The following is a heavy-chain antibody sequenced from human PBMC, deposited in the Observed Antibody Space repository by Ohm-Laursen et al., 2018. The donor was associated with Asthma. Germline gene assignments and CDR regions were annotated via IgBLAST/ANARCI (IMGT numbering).Heavy chain of an antibody. CDR1: GFTFSSYG. J-gene: IGHJ4*02. V-gene: IGHV3-33*01. CDR2: IWYDGSNK. D-gene: IGHD3-22*01. CDR3: ARSFYYYDSSGYPPFDY. Sequence: SLRLSCAASGFTFSSYGMHWVRQAPGKGLEWVAVIWYDGSNKYYADSVKGRFTISRDNSKNTLYLQMNSLRAEDTAVYYCARSFYYYDSSGYPPFDYWGRGTLVTVSS.